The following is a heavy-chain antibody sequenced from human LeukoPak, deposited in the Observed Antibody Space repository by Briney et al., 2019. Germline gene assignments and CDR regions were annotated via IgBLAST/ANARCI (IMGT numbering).Heavy chain of an antibody. Sequence: GGSLRLSCAASGFTFSNYWMHWVRQAPGKGLVWVSRINSDGSGTTYADSVRGRFTISRDNAKNTLYLQVDSLRAEDTAVYYCARTEGTVAYDSWGQGTLVTVSS. CDR3: ARTEGTVAYDS. CDR1: GFTFSNYW. CDR2: INSDGSGT. J-gene: IGHJ5*01. D-gene: IGHD4-23*01. V-gene: IGHV3-74*01.